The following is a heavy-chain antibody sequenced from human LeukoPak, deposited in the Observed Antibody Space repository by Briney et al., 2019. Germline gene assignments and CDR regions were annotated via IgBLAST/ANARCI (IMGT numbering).Heavy chain of an antibody. CDR2: INHSGST. V-gene: IGHV4-34*01. CDR1: GGSFSGYY. D-gene: IGHD2-15*01. CDR3: ARGAWATRLGS. Sequence: SETLSLTCAVYGGSFSGYYWSWIRQPPGKGLEWIGEINHSGSTNYNPPLKSRVTISMVPSKQQFSLSLSSVTAADTAVYYCARGAWATRLGSWGLGTPVIVSS. J-gene: IGHJ4*02.